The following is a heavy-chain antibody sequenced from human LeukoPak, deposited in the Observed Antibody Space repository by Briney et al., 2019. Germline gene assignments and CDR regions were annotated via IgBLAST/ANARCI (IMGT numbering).Heavy chain of an antibody. CDR1: GYTFTHYG. Sequence: ASVKVSCKASGYTFTHYGISWVRQAPGHGLEWMGWISADTGDTNYAQKFQGRVTMTTDTSTNTAYMELRSLRSDDTAVYYCARDIDCTTVRCYTGMGDYWGQGTLVTVSS. V-gene: IGHV1-18*01. CDR2: ISADTGDT. D-gene: IGHD2-2*02. J-gene: IGHJ4*02. CDR3: ARDIDCTTVRCYTGMGDY.